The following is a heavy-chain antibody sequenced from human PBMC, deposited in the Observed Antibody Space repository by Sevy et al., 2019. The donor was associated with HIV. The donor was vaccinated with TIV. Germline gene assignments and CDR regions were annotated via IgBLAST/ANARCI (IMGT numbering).Heavy chain of an antibody. CDR3: ARHRGGVVDY. CDR1: AFTFSTYP. J-gene: IGHJ4*02. V-gene: IGHV3-30-3*01. CDR2: ISYDGSSK. D-gene: IGHD3-16*01. Sequence: GGSLRLSCAGSAFTFSTYPMHWVRQSPGKGLEWVTVISYDGSSKYYADSVKGRFTISRDNAKNTLYLQMNSLRAEDTAVYYCARHRGGVVDYWGQGTLVTVSS.